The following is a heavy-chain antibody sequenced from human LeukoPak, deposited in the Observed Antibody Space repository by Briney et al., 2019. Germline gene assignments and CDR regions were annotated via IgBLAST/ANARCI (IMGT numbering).Heavy chain of an antibody. J-gene: IGHJ3*02. CDR2: TYYRSKWYN. Sequence: SQTLSLTCAISGDSVSSNSAAWNWIRQSPSRGLEWQGRTYYRSKWYNDYAVSVKSRITINPDTSKNQFSLQLNSVTPEDTAVYYCARDSGSSWSRIDAFDIWGQGTMVTVSS. V-gene: IGHV6-1*01. CDR1: GDSVSSNSAA. D-gene: IGHD6-13*01. CDR3: ARDSGSSWSRIDAFDI.